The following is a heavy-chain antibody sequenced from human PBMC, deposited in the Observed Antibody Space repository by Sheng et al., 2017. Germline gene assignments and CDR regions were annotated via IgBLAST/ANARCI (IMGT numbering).Heavy chain of an antibody. CDR3: AKDTSYRVYCSGGSCHTFDY. Sequence: EVQLVESGGGLVQPGGTLRLSCAASGFTFSSYGMNWVRQAPGKGLEWVSAITGSGDSTYYADSVKGRFSISRDNSKNTLYLQMNSLRAEDTAVYYCAKDTSYRVYCSGGSCHTFDYWGQGTLVTVSS. V-gene: IGHV3-23*04. CDR2: ITGSGDST. CDR1: GFTFSSYG. J-gene: IGHJ4*02. D-gene: IGHD2-15*01.